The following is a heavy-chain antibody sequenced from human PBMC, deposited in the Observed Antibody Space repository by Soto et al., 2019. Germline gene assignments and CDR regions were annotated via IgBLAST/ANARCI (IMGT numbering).Heavy chain of an antibody. V-gene: IGHV3-30*18. J-gene: IGHJ4*02. CDR3: AKGGRQWLVTSDFNY. D-gene: IGHD6-19*01. Sequence: VQLVESGGGVVQPGRSLRLSCAASGFTFSDYAMHWVRQAPCKGLEWVAVVSHDGRTTHYADSVKGRFTISRDSSKNTVSLEMTSLRAEDTAVYYCAKGGRQWLVTSDFNYWGQGALVTVSS. CDR2: VSHDGRTT. CDR1: GFTFSDYA.